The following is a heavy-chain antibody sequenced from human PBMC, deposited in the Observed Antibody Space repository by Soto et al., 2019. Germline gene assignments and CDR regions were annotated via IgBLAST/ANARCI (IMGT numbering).Heavy chain of an antibody. CDR2: ISGSGGTT. CDR3: AKASYFGSGRSLSYGMDV. Sequence: HPGGSLRLSCATSGFTFSSYAMSWVRQAPGKGLEWVSTISGSGGTTYYADSVKGRFTISRDSSQNTLYLQMSSLRAEDTAVYYCAKASYFGSGRSLSYGMDVWGQGTTVTVSS. D-gene: IGHD3-10*01. CDR1: GFTFSSYA. V-gene: IGHV3-23*01. J-gene: IGHJ6*02.